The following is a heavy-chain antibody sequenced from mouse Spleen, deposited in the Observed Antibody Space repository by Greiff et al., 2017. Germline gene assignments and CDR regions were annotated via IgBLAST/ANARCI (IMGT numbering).Heavy chain of an antibody. D-gene: IGHD1-1*01. Sequence: QVQLQQSGAELVRPGASVTLSCKASGYTFTDYEMHWVKQTPVHGLEWIGAIDPETGGTAYNQKFKGKAILTADKFSSTAYMELRSLTSEDSAVYYCTRILTTVVAKPNWYFDVWGAGTTVTVSS. CDR2: IDPETGGT. CDR1: GYTFTDYE. J-gene: IGHJ1*01. V-gene: IGHV1-15*01. CDR3: TRILTTVVAKPNWYFDV.